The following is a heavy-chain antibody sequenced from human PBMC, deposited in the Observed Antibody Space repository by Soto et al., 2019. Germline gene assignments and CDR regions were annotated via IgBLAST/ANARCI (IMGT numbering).Heavy chain of an antibody. Sequence: GESLKISCKGSGYRFPSYWIGWVRQMPGKGLEWMGIIYPGDSDTRYSPSFQGQVTISADKSISTAYLQWSSLKASDTAMYYCERGYCRSTCFYGYYYYCMDSWCQRNMVTVSS. D-gene: IGHD2-2*01. CDR2: IYPGDSDT. J-gene: IGHJ6*02. CDR3: ERGYCRSTCFYGYYYYCMDS. CDR1: GYRFPSYW. V-gene: IGHV5-51*01.